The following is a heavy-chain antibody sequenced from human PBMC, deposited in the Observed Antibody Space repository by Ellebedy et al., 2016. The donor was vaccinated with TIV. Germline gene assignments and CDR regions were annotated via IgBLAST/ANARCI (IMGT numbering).Heavy chain of an antibody. Sequence: GESLKISCAASGFTFTNYWMSWVRQAPGKGLEWVATIKKGGSEKYYVDSVKGRFTISRDNAKNSLYLQMNSLRAEDTAVYYCARLDAIIYVKSLDYWGQGTLVTVSS. J-gene: IGHJ4*02. D-gene: IGHD3-10*01. CDR2: IKKGGSEK. V-gene: IGHV3-7*03. CDR1: GFTFTNYW. CDR3: ARLDAIIYVKSLDY.